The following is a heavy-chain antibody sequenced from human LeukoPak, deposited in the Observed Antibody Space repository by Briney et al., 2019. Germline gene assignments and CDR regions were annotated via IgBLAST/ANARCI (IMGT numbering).Heavy chain of an antibody. Sequence: PGGSLRLSCAASGSTFSSYSMNWVRQAPGKGLEWVSSISSSSSYIYYADSVKGRFTISRDNAKNSLYLQMNSLRAEDTAVYYCAGGRRIAAAGLYYFDYWGQGTLVTVSS. D-gene: IGHD6-13*01. CDR3: AGGRRIAAAGLYYFDY. CDR2: ISSSSSYI. V-gene: IGHV3-21*01. J-gene: IGHJ4*02. CDR1: GSTFSSYS.